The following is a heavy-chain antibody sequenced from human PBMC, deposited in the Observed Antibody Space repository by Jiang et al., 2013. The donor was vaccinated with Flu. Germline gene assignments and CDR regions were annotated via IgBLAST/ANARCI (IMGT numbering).Heavy chain of an antibody. CDR1: GYTFTAYY. Sequence: SGAEVKKPGASVKVSCKASGYTFTAYYIHWVRQAPGQGLEWMGWINPDTGATNYVQKFQGRVTMTRDTSISTAYMGLSRLRSDDTAVYYCARIIRHASGFDYWGPGTLVTVSS. V-gene: IGHV1-2*02. CDR3: ARIIRHASGFDY. CDR2: INPDTGAT. D-gene: IGHD3-10*01. J-gene: IGHJ4*02.